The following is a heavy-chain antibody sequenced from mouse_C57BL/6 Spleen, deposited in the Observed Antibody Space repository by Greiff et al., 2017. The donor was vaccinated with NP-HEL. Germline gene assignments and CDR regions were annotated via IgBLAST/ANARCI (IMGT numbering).Heavy chain of an antibody. CDR1: GYTFTSYW. CDR2: IYPGSGSP. Sequence: QVQLQQPGAELVKPGASVKMSCKASGYTFTSYWITWVKQRPGQGLEWIGEIYPGSGSPNYNEKFKSKATLTVDTSSSTAYMQLSSLTSADSSVYYCARVDYAMDYWGQGTSLTVSS. J-gene: IGHJ4*01. V-gene: IGHV1-55*01. CDR3: ARVDYAMDY.